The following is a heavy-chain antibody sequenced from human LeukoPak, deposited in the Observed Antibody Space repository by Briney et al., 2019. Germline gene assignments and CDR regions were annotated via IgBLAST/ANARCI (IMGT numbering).Heavy chain of an antibody. CDR3: ANSRIQLRYYFDY. Sequence: PGGSLRLSCAASGFTFSSYAMSWVRQAPGKGLEWVSAISGSGGSTYYADSVKGRFTISRDNSKNTLYLQMNSLRAEDTAVYYCANSRIQLRYYFDYWGQGTLVTVSS. CDR2: ISGSGGST. CDR1: GFTFSSYA. J-gene: IGHJ4*02. V-gene: IGHV3-23*01. D-gene: IGHD5-18*01.